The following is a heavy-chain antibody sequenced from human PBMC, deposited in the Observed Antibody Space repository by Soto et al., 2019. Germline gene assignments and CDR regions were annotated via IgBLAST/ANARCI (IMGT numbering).Heavy chain of an antibody. Sequence: EVQLVESGGGLVQPGGALRLTCATAGFILSGCAMNWVRQAPGKGLEWVSYISSSSSVIDYADSVKGRFTVSRDNARNSLYLQMNSLRAEDTAVYYCARDLSWGSNWYYYMDVSGKGTTVTVSS. CDR3: ARDLSWGSNWYYYMDV. D-gene: IGHD7-27*01. V-gene: IGHV3-48*01. CDR1: GFILSGCA. J-gene: IGHJ6*03. CDR2: ISSSSSVI.